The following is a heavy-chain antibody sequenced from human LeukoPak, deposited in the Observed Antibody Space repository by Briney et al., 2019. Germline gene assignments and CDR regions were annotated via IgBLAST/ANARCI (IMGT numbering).Heavy chain of an antibody. CDR2: INPNSGGT. CDR3: ARVWFGWELPFDY. Sequence: ASVKVSCKASGYTFTGYYMHWVRQAPGQGLEWMGWINPNSGGTNYAQKFQGRVTMTRDTSISTAYMELSRLRSDDTAVYYCARVWFGWELPFDYWGHGTLVTVSS. V-gene: IGHV1-2*02. D-gene: IGHD1-26*01. CDR1: GYTFTGYY. J-gene: IGHJ4*01.